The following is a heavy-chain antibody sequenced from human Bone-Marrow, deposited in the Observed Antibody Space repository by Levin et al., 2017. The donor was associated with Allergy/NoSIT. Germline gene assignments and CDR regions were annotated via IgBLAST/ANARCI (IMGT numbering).Heavy chain of an antibody. V-gene: IGHV3-73*01. J-gene: IGHJ4*02. Sequence: GGSLRLSCAASGFTFSGSAMHWVRQASGKGLEWVGRIRSKANSYATAYAASVKGRFTISRDDSKNTAYLQMNSLKTEDTAVYYCTRRGGSGSYHIDYWGQGTLVTVSS. CDR2: IRSKANSYAT. CDR1: GFTFSGSA. D-gene: IGHD1-26*01. CDR3: TRRGGSGSYHIDY.